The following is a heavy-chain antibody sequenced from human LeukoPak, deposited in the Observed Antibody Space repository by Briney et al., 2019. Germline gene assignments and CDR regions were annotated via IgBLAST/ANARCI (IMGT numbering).Heavy chain of an antibody. CDR3: ARELREHGVFDI. D-gene: IGHD1-26*01. J-gene: IGHJ3*02. V-gene: IGHV3-53*01. CDR1: GFTVSRNY. CDR2: IYSDGST. Sequence: PGGSLRLSCAASGFTVSRNYMSWVRQAPGKGLEWVSEIYSDGSTYYAASVKGRFSISRDNSKNTVHLQMNSLRAEDTAVYYCARELREHGVFDIWGQGKMVTVSS.